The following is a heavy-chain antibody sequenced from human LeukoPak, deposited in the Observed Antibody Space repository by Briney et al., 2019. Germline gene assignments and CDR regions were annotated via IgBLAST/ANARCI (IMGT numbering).Heavy chain of an antibody. CDR2: INHSGST. CDR1: RGSFSGYY. CDR3: ARAQKGNRGFLH. J-gene: IGHJ1*01. V-gene: IGHV4-34*01. D-gene: IGHD3-16*01. Sequence: SETLSLTCAVYRGSFSGYYWSWIRQPLGKGLEWIGEINHSGSTNYNPSLKSRVTISVDTSKNQFSLKLSSVTAADTAVYYCARAQKGNRGFLHWGQCTLVTVSS.